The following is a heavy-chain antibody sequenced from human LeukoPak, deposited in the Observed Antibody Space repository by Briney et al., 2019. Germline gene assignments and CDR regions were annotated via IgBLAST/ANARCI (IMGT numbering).Heavy chain of an antibody. D-gene: IGHD3-3*01. Sequence: SETLSLTCTASSGSISSYYWSWIRQPPGKGLEWIGYIYYSGSTNYNPSLKSRVTISVDTSKNQFSLKLSSVTAADTAVYYCARVGGRFLEWLFDYWGQGTLVTVSS. CDR1: SGSISSYY. CDR3: ARVGGRFLEWLFDY. J-gene: IGHJ4*02. CDR2: IYYSGST. V-gene: IGHV4-59*01.